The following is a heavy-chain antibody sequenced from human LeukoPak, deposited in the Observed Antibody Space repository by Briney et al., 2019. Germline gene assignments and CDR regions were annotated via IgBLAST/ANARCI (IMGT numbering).Heavy chain of an antibody. J-gene: IGHJ4*02. CDR2: ISAYNGDT. CDR3: ARDSHSGYELEWSSGWYDY. D-gene: IGHD6-19*01. Sequence: ASVKVSCKASGYTFTNYGISWVRQAPGQGLEWMGWISAYNGDTNYAQKFQGRVTITADESTSTAYMELSSLRSEDTAVYYCARDSHSGYELEWSSGWYDYWGQGTLVTVSS. CDR1: GYTFTNYG. V-gene: IGHV1-18*01.